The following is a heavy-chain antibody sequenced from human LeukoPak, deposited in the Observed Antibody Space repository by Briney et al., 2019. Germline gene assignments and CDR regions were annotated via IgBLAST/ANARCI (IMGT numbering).Heavy chain of an antibody. CDR3: AKGPVGYTYGPSPLNY. V-gene: IGHV3-23*01. CDR2: IGASGDGT. Sequence: PGGSLRLSCAASDFTFSNYAMTWFRQAPGKGLEWVSSIGASGDGTFNADSVKGRFTISRDNSKNTLYLRMSSLRADDTAVYYCAKGPVGYTYGPSPLNYWGQGTLVTVSS. CDR1: DFTFSNYA. J-gene: IGHJ4*02. D-gene: IGHD5-18*01.